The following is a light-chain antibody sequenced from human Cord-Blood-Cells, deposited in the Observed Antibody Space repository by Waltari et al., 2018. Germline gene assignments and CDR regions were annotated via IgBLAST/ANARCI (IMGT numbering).Light chain of an antibody. CDR2: AAS. V-gene: IGKV1-39*01. J-gene: IGKJ4*01. CDR1: QSIRSY. Sequence: DIQMTQSPPSLSASVGDRVTITCRASQSIRSYLNWYQQKPGKAPKLLIYAASRLQSGVPSRISRSRSGTDFTLTNCSLQPEDFATYYCQQSDSTPALTFGRGTKVGIK. CDR3: QQSDSTPALT.